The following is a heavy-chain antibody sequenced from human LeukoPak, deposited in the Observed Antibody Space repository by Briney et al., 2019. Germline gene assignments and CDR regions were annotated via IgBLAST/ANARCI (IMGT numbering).Heavy chain of an antibody. Sequence: ASVKVSCKTSGYTFTNNAVHWVRQAPGQRLEFVGWINVGNGDTQYSQKFQGRVTITRDASASTAYTEPSSLRSEDTAVYYCTRDMYYGSGGVLDHWGQGTLVTVSS. D-gene: IGHD3-10*01. CDR2: INVGNGDT. CDR1: GYTFTNNA. CDR3: TRDMYYGSGGVLDH. J-gene: IGHJ4*02. V-gene: IGHV1-3*01.